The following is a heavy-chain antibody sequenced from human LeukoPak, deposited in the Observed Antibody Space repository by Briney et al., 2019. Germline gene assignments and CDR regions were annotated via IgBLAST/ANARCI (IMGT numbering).Heavy chain of an antibody. J-gene: IGHJ5*02. CDR3: ARAYSSSWYFNWFDP. D-gene: IGHD6-13*01. Sequence: WETLSLTCTVSGYSLSSGDYWGWIRPPPGKGLEWIGNIDPSGTTYYNPSLKTRVTISVDTSKNQFSLQLSSVPAADTAVYFCARAYSSSWYFNWFDPWGQGTLVTVSS. V-gene: IGHV4-38-2*02. CDR1: GYSLSSGDY. CDR2: IDPSGTT.